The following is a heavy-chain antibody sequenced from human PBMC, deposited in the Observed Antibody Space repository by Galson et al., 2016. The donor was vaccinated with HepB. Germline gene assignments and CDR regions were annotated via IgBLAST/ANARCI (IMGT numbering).Heavy chain of an antibody. CDR2: ITSKTDGGTT. CDR3: TTGPEVVAAPGDY. Sequence: SLRLSCAASGFTFSNAWMSWVRQAPGKGLEWVGRITSKTDGGTTDYAAPVKGRFTISRDDSKNTLYLQMNSLKIEDTALYYCTTGPEVVAAPGDYWGQGTLVTVSS. D-gene: IGHD2-15*01. J-gene: IGHJ4*02. V-gene: IGHV3-15*01. CDR1: GFTFSNAW.